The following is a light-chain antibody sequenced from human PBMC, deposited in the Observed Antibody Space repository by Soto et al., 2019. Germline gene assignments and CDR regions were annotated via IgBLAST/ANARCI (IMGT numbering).Light chain of an antibody. Sequence: QSALTQPPSASGSPGQSVTISCTGTSSDVGGYNYVSWYQQHPGKAPKLMIYEVSKRPSGVPDRFSGSKSGNTASLTVSGLQAEDEADYYCSSYAGSNKCGVVFGGGTKLTVL. J-gene: IGLJ2*01. V-gene: IGLV2-8*01. CDR1: SSDVGGYNY. CDR2: EVS. CDR3: SSYAGSNKCGVV.